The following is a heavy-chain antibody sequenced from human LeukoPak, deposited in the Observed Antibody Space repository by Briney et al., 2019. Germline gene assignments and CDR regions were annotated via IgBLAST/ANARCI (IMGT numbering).Heavy chain of an antibody. CDR2: INWNGGST. V-gene: IGHV3-20*04. D-gene: IGHD5-18*01. Sequence: PGGSLRLSCAASGFTFDDYGMSWVRQAPGKGLEWVSGINWNGGSTGYADSVKGRFTISRDNAKNSLYLQMNSLRAEDTALYYCGREGGERAGGNTVLVGLRAYYYHTRAVGGKGTTFTAPS. CDR3: GREGGERAGGNTVLVGLRAYYYHTRAV. J-gene: IGHJ6*03. CDR1: GFTFDDYG.